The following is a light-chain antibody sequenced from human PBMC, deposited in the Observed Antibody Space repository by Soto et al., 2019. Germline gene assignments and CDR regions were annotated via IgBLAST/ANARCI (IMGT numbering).Light chain of an antibody. J-gene: IGKJ2*01. CDR3: LPHSNLPFT. CDR1: QDIKND. CDR2: VAS. Sequence: AIQMTQSPSSLSASVGDRVTITCRASQDIKNDLGWYQQKPGKAPKLLIAVASSLQNGVPSRFSGSGSGTDFTLTISSLQAEDFATYFCLPHSNLPFTFGQGTELRVK. V-gene: IGKV1-6*01.